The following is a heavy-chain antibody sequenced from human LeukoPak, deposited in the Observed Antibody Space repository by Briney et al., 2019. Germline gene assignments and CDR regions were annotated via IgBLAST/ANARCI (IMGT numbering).Heavy chain of an antibody. CDR1: GGSISSYY. J-gene: IGHJ4*02. CDR2: ISSSSSYI. CDR3: AKDIKLGATTPYYFDY. D-gene: IGHD1-26*01. Sequence: PSETLSLTCTVSGGSISSYYWSWIRQPPGKGLEWVSSISSSSSYIYYADSVKGRFTISRDNSKNTLYLQMNSLRAEDTAVYYCAKDIKLGATTPYYFDYWGQGTLVTVSS. V-gene: IGHV3-21*01.